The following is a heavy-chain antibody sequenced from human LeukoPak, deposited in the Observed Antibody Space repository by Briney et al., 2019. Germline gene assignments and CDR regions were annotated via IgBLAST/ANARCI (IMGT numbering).Heavy chain of an antibody. CDR1: GFTFSSFS. D-gene: IGHD3-10*01. CDR3: AKSFWWFGEFSPFDY. J-gene: IGHJ4*02. Sequence: GGSLRLSCAASGFTFSSFSMNWVRQAPEKGLEWVSSISVSSSSLYYADSVKGRFTISGDNAKNSLYLQMNSLRAEDTAVYYCAKSFWWFGEFSPFDYWGQGTLVTVSS. CDR2: ISVSSSSL. V-gene: IGHV3-21*01.